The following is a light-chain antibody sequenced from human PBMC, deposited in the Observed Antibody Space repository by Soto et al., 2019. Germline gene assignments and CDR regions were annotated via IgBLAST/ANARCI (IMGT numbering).Light chain of an antibody. CDR3: QQYDTYWT. V-gene: IGKV1-5*01. CDR1: QSISSW. Sequence: DIQMTQSPSTLSASVGDRVTITSRASQSISSWLAWYQPKPGKAPNLLIYDASSLESGVPSRFSGSGSGTESTLTISSLKPDDFATYYCQQYDTYWTFGQGTKVDIK. CDR2: DAS. J-gene: IGKJ1*01.